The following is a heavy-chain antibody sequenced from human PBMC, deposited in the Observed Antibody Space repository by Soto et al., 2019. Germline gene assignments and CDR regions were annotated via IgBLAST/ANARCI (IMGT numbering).Heavy chain of an antibody. CDR3: ARAREGGVIITSWFDP. J-gene: IGHJ5*02. CDR2: IYYSGST. D-gene: IGHD3-10*01. CDR1: GGSISSGGYY. V-gene: IGHV4-31*03. Sequence: SETLSLTCTVSGGSISSGGYYWSWIRQHPGKGLEWIGYIYYSGSTYYNPSLKSRVTISVDTSKNQFSLKLSSVTAADTAVYYCARAREGGVIITSWFDPWGQGTLVTVSS.